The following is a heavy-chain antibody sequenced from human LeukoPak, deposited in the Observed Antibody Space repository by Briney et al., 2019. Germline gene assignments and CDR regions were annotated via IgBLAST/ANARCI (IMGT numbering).Heavy chain of an antibody. V-gene: IGHV4-39*01. J-gene: IGHJ4*02. CDR2: IYYSGST. D-gene: IGHD4-11*01. CDR1: GGSISSSSYY. CDR3: ASQGPFITVTRGLSFDY. Sequence: SETLSLTCTVSGGSISSSSYYWGWIRQPPGKGLEWIGSIYYSGSTYYNPSLKSRVTISVDTSKNQFSLKLSSVTAADTAVCYCASQGPFITVTRGLSFDYWGQGTLVTVSS.